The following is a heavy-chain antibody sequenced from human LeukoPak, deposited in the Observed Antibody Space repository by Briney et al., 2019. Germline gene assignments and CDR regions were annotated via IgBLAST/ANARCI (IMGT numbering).Heavy chain of an antibody. D-gene: IGHD4-23*01. CDR2: ISSTSHYI. Sequence: GGSLRLSCAASGFTFSSYWMNWVRQAPGKGLEWVSSISSTSHYIYYADSVKGRFTISRDNAKNSLYLQMNSLRAEDTAVYYCASLYGGNLDTDYWGQGTLVTVSS. J-gene: IGHJ4*02. V-gene: IGHV3-21*01. CDR3: ASLYGGNLDTDY. CDR1: GFTFSSYW.